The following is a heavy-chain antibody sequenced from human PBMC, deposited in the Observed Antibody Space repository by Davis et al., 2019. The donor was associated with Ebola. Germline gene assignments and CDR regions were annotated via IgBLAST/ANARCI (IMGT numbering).Heavy chain of an antibody. CDR1: GGSFSGYY. V-gene: IGHV4-34*01. CDR3: ARGLPFDP. J-gene: IGHJ5*02. CDR2: INHSGST. Sequence: GSLRLSCAVYGGSFSGYYWSWIRQPPGKGLEWIGEINHSGSTNYNPSLKSRVTISVDTSKNQFSLKLSSVTAADTAVYYCARGLPFDPWGQGTLVTVSS.